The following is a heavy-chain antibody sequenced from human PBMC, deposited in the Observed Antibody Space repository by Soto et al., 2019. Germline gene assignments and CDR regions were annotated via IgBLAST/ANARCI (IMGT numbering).Heavy chain of an antibody. CDR3: ARAIFGVDPNWFDP. D-gene: IGHD3-3*01. CDR2: IIPIFGTA. Sequence: SVKVSCKASGGTFSSYAISWVRQAPGQGLEWMGGIIPIFGTANYAQKFQGRVTITADKSTSTAYMELSSLRSEDTAVYYCARAIFGVDPNWFDPWGQGTLVTVSS. V-gene: IGHV1-69*06. CDR1: GGTFSSYA. J-gene: IGHJ5*02.